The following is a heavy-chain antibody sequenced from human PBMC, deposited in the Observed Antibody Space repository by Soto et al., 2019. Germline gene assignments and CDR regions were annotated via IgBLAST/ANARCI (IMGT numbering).Heavy chain of an antibody. V-gene: IGHV3-23*01. D-gene: IGHD4-17*01. Sequence: EVQLLEYGGGLVQRGESLRLSCVASGFTFNKYAMTWVRQAPGKGLEWVSSISGSSSTKYYADSVKGRFTISRDNSKNTVYLHMNTLSTEDTAVYYCAPTRYDYGDDAVGYWGQGTLVTVSS. CDR3: APTRYDYGDDAVGY. CDR1: GFTFNKYA. J-gene: IGHJ4*01. CDR2: ISGSSSTK.